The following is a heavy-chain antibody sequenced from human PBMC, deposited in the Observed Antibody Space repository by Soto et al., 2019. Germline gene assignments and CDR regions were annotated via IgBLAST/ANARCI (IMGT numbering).Heavy chain of an antibody. CDR1: TFTFSDFG. CDR3: ATSTYCNGGSCFPQC. Sequence: QVQVEEFGGGVVQPGRSLRLSCAGPTFTFSDFGFHWVRQAPGKGLEWVAMISYDGSDQYYGDSVQGRFTIYRDDCKNTVYLQMNRLRAEDTAIYYCATSTYCNGGSCFPQCWGPGTLVTVSS. CDR2: ISYDGSDQ. D-gene: IGHD2-15*01. V-gene: IGHV3-30*03. J-gene: IGHJ4*02.